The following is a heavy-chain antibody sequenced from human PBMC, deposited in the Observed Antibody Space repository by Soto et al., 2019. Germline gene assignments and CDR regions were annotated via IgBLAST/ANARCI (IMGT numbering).Heavy chain of an antibody. CDR2: INHSGST. D-gene: IGHD3-16*01. CDR1: GGSFSGYY. J-gene: IGHJ4*02. V-gene: IGHV4-34*01. Sequence: TSETLSLTCAVYGGSFSGYYWSWICQPPGKGLEWIGEINHSGSTNYNPSLKSRVTISVDTSKNQFSLKLSSVTAADTAVYYCARALCYDYVWACRGYFDYWGQGTLVTVSS. CDR3: ARALCYDYVWACRGYFDY.